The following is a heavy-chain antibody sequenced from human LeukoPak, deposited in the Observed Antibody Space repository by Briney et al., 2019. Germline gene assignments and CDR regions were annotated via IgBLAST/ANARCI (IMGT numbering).Heavy chain of an antibody. CDR1: GGSISSYY. V-gene: IGHV4-59*01. Sequence: SETLSLTCTVSGGSISSYYWSWIRQPPGKGLEWIGYIYYSGSTNYNPSLKSRVTISVDTSKNQFSLKLSSVTAADTAVYYCARVPNPSKKAAAGTGHPYHFDYWGQGTLVTVSS. J-gene: IGHJ4*02. CDR3: ARVPNPSKKAAAGTGHPYHFDY. D-gene: IGHD6-13*01. CDR2: IYYSGST.